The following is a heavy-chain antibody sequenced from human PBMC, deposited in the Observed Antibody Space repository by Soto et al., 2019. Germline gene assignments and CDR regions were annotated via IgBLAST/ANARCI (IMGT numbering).Heavy chain of an antibody. CDR3: ATAEPRIAALFNWFDP. J-gene: IGHJ5*02. D-gene: IGHD6-13*01. Sequence: ASVKVSCKASGYTFTSYGISWVRQAPGQGLEWMGWISAYNGDTNYAQKLQGRVTMTTDTSTSTAYMELRSLRSDDTAVYYCATAEPRIAALFNWFDPWGQGTLVTVSS. CDR1: GYTFTSYG. V-gene: IGHV1-18*01. CDR2: ISAYNGDT.